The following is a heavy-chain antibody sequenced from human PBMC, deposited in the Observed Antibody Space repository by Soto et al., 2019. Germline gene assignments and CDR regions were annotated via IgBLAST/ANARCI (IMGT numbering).Heavy chain of an antibody. Sequence: GGSLRLSCAASGFSLSSYQMNWVRQAPGKGLEWILYISSSDSTIFYADSVKGRFTVSRDNANNSLYLQMNSLRADDTAVYYCARFDYDSDYYYGMDVWGQGTTVTVSS. CDR1: GFSLSSYQ. CDR2: ISSSDSTI. D-gene: IGHD4-17*01. V-gene: IGHV3-48*03. J-gene: IGHJ6*02. CDR3: ARFDYDSDYYYGMDV.